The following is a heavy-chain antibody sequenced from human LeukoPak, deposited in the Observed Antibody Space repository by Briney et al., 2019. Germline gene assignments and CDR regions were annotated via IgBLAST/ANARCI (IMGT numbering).Heavy chain of an antibody. Sequence: PSETLSLTCTVSGGSISSRTYYWGWIRQPPGKGLEWMGTIYYSGNTYYTPSLKSRVTMSVDTSKNQFSLNLSSVTAADTAVYYCACRQYYYHGFDPWGQGTLVTVSS. V-gene: IGHV4-39*07. D-gene: IGHD3-10*01. CDR1: GGSISSRTYY. J-gene: IGHJ5*02. CDR3: ACRQYYYHGFDP. CDR2: IYYSGNT.